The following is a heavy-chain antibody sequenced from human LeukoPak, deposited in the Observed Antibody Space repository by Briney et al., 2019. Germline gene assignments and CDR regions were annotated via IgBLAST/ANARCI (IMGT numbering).Heavy chain of an antibody. CDR1: GVTLCNAS. J-gene: IGHJ6*02. CDR2: VIIKTDGGTT. CDR3: TTDPKEYYYYYGMDV. V-gene: IGHV3-15*01. Sequence: VGSLRLSPAASGVTLCNASVSSGRETPGERVWWVSHVIIKTDGGTTDYAAPVKGRFTISRDDSKNTLYLQMNSLKTEDTAVYYCTTDPKEYYYYYGMDVWGQGTTVTVSS.